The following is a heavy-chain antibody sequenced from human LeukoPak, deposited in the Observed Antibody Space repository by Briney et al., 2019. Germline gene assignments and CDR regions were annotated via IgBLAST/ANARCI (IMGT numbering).Heavy chain of an antibody. D-gene: IGHD3-3*01. CDR3: ARYSEYYDFWSGFTPHFDY. J-gene: IGHJ4*02. CDR1: GYTFTSYG. CDR2: ISAYNGNT. Sequence: GASVTVSCTASGYTFTSYGISWVRQAPGQGLEWMGWISAYNGNTNYAQKLQGRVTMTTDTSTSTAYMELRSLRSDDTAVYYCARYSEYYDFWSGFTPHFDYWGQGTLVTVSS. V-gene: IGHV1-18*01.